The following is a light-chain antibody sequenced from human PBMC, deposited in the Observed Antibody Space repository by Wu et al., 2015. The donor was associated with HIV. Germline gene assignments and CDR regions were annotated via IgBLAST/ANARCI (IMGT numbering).Light chain of an antibody. V-gene: IGKV1-8*01. CDR2: AAS. J-gene: IGKJ1*01. CDR3: QKYNTAPWT. CDR1: QGISSF. Sequence: AIRITQSPSSLSASTGDRVTITCRASQGISSFLAWYQQKPGKAPNLLMYAASSLQSGVPSRFSGNESGTDFTLTISSLQPEDVATYYCQKYNTAPWTFGQGTKVEMK.